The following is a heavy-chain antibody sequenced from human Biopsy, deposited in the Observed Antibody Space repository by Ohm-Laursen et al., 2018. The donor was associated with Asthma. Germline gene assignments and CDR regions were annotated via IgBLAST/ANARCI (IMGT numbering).Heavy chain of an antibody. CDR2: VNTGNDDT. CDR3: ARTYYDFLTGQVKDVFGV. D-gene: IGHD3-9*01. CDR1: GYNFISFA. Sequence: SSVKVSCKASGYNFISFAIHWVRQAPGQRLEWMGWVNTGNDDTKYSQKFQGRVTITRDTSASTAYMELRSLRSEDTATYYCARTYYDFLTGQVKDVFGVWGQGTMVTVPS. J-gene: IGHJ3*01. V-gene: IGHV1-3*04.